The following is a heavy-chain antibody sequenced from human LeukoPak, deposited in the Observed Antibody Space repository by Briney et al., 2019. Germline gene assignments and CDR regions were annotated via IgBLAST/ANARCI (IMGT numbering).Heavy chain of an antibody. CDR1: GFAFSNYW. CDR3: LAGYYYYYMEV. J-gene: IGHJ6*03. V-gene: IGHV3-74*01. CDR2: INTHGSST. Sequence: GGSLRLSCAASGFAFSNYWLHWVRQAPGKGLVWVARINTHGSSTNYADSVKGRFTISRDNAKNTLYLQMTSLSAEDTAVYYALAGYYYYYMEVWGKGTTVTVSS. D-gene: IGHD6-13*01.